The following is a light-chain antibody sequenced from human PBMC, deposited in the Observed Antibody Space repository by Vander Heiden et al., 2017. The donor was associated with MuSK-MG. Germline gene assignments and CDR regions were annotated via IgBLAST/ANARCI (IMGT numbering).Light chain of an antibody. CDR1: SSDVGGYNY. CDR2: DVS. J-gene: IGLJ2*01. Sequence: SCTGTSSDVGGYNYVSWYQQHPGKAPNLMIYDVSKRPAGVSNRFSGSKSGNTASLTISGLQAEDEADYYCSSYTSSSTQFGGGTKLTVL. CDR3: SSYTSSSTQ. V-gene: IGLV2-14*04.